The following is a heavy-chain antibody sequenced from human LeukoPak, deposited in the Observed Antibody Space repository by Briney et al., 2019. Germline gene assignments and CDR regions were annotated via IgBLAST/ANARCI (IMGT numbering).Heavy chain of an antibody. V-gene: IGHV4-39*07. Sequence: SETLSLTCTVSGGSISSGTYYWSWIRQPPGKGLDWIGEINHSGSTNYNPSLKSRVTISVDTSKNQFSLKLSSVTAADTAVYYCARGRDGWFDPWGQGTLVTVSS. CDR1: GGSISSGTYY. J-gene: IGHJ5*02. CDR3: ARGRDGWFDP. D-gene: IGHD2-21*01. CDR2: INHSGST.